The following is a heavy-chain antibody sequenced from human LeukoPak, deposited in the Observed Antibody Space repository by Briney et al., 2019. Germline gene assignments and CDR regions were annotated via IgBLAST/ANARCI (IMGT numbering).Heavy chain of an antibody. V-gene: IGHV3-30*18. CDR2: ISYDGSNK. J-gene: IGHJ4*02. D-gene: IGHD1-1*01. CDR1: GFTFSSYW. Sequence: GGSLRLSCAASGFTFSSYWMSWVRQAPGKGLEWVAVISYDGSNKYYADSVKGRFTISRDNSKNTLYLQMNSLRAEDTAVYYCAKAPLSGTGTNFDYWGQGTLVTVSS. CDR3: AKAPLSGTGTNFDY.